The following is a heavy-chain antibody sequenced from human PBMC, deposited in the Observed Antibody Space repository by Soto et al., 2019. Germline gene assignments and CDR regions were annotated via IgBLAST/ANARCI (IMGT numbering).Heavy chain of an antibody. D-gene: IGHD3-16*01. J-gene: IGHJ6*02. CDR2: IYYSGST. CDR3: ANSGGGSGDYYYGMDV. V-gene: IGHV4-59*01. CDR1: GGSISSYY. Sequence: SETLSLTCTVSGGSISSYYWSWIRQPPGKGLEWIGYIYYSGSTNYDPSLKSRVTISVDTSKNQFSLKLSSVTAADTAVYYCANSGGGSGDYYYGMDVWGQGTTVTVSS.